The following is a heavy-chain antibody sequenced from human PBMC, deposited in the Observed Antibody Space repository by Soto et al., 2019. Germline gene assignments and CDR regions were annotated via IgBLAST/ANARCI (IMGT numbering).Heavy chain of an antibody. CDR1: GYTFTSYD. Sequence: ASVKVSCKASGYTFTSYDINWVRQATGQGLEWMGWMNPNSGNTGYAQKFQGRVTMTRNTSISTAYMELSSLRSEDTAVYYCAREAARSGGSDYWGEGTLVTVSS. D-gene: IGHD6-6*01. V-gene: IGHV1-8*01. CDR2: MNPNSGNT. CDR3: AREAARSGGSDY. J-gene: IGHJ4*02.